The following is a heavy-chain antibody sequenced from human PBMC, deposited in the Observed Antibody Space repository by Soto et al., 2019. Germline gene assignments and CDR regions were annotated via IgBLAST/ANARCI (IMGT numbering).Heavy chain of an antibody. D-gene: IGHD3-3*01. Sequence: ASVKVSCKASGYTFTGYYMHWVRQAPGQGLEWMGWINPNSGGTNYAQKFQGWVTMTRDTSISTAYMELGRLRSDDTAVYYCARDRNRITIFGVVGYMDVWGKGTTVTVSS. V-gene: IGHV1-2*04. CDR1: GYTFTGYY. CDR3: ARDRNRITIFGVVGYMDV. J-gene: IGHJ6*03. CDR2: INPNSGGT.